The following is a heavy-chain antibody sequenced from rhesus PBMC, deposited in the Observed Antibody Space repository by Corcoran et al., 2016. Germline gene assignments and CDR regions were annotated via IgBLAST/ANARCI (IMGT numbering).Heavy chain of an antibody. D-gene: IGHD2-8*01. CDR3: AREYCSGGVCYGAYFEV. J-gene: IGHJ1*01. V-gene: IGHV4S10*01. Sequence: QVQLQESGPGVMKPSETLSLTCAVSGGSISDSYRWSWIRQTPGKGLEWIGYIYGSIMSTNYNPSIKSRVTISKDTSKNQFSWKLSSVTAADTAVYYGAREYCSGGVCYGAYFEVWGQGALVTVSA. CDR2: IYGSIMST. CDR1: GGSISDSYR.